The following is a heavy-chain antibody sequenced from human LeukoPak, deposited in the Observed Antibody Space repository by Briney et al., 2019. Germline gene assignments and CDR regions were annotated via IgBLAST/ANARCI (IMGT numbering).Heavy chain of an antibody. CDR2: IYNGGST. D-gene: IGHD6-13*01. CDR3: ARDNSWTYYYYGMDV. Sequence: GGSLRLSCAASGFTVSSNYMSWVRQAPGKGLEWVSVIYNGGSTYYADSVKGRFTISRDNSKNTLYLQMNSLRAEDTAVYYCARDNSWTYYYYGMDVWGQGTTVTVSS. V-gene: IGHV3-53*01. J-gene: IGHJ6*02. CDR1: GFTVSSNY.